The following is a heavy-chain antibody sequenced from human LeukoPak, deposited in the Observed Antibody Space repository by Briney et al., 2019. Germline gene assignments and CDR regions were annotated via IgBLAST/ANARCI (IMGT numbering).Heavy chain of an antibody. D-gene: IGHD6-19*01. V-gene: IGHV1-18*01. CDR1: GYTFTSYG. Sequence: ASVTVSCKASGYTFTSYGISWVRQAPGQGLEWMGWISAYNGNTNYAQKLQGRVTMTTDTSTSTAYMELRSLRSDDTAVYYCARDVLLQWLVGGLDYWGQGTLVTVSS. CDR2: ISAYNGNT. CDR3: ARDVLLQWLVGGLDY. J-gene: IGHJ4*02.